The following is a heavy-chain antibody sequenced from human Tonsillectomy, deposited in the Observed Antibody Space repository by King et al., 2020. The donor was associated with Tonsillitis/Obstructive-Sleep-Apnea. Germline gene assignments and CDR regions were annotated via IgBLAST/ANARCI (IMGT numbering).Heavy chain of an antibody. CDR1: GFFFNSYG. D-gene: IGHD5-12*01. CDR2: IWKDGGNK. V-gene: IGHV3-33*01. Sequence: VQLVESGGGVVQPGRSLRLSCAASGFFFNSYGMHWVRQAPGKGLEWVAVIWKDGGNKYYADSVKGRFTISRDNSKSTLYLEMNGLRAEDTAVYYCARDCLGSGYESDYWGQGTLVTVSS. J-gene: IGHJ4*02. CDR3: ARDCLGSGYESDY.